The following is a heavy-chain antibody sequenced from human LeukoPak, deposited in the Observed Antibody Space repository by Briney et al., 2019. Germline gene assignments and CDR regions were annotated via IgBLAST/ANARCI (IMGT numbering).Heavy chain of an antibody. V-gene: IGHV4-4*07. J-gene: IGHJ3*02. CDR1: GGSISSYH. CDR2: IYTSGST. CDR3: ARGVSGYYDSSGYQAWAFDI. D-gene: IGHD3-22*01. Sequence: SETLSLTCTVSGGSISSYHWSWIRQPAGKGLEWIGRIYTSGSTNYNPSLKSRVTMSVDTSKNQFSLKLSSVTAADTAVYYCARGVSGYYDSSGYQAWAFDIWGQGTMVTVSS.